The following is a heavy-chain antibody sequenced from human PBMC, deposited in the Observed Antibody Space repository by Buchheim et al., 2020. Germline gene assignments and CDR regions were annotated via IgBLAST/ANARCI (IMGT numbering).Heavy chain of an antibody. CDR2: IYHSGST. V-gene: IGHV4-4*02. Sequence: QVQLQESGPGLVKPSGTLSLTCAVSGGSISSSNWWSWVRQPPGKGLEWIGEIYHSGSTNYNPSLKSRVTISVDKSKNQFSLKLSSVTAADTAVYYCARLLPRRSGSYYNVNSYFYAMDVWGQGTT. J-gene: IGHJ6*02. D-gene: IGHD3-10*01. CDR1: GGSISSSNW. CDR3: ARLLPRRSGSYYNVNSYFYAMDV.